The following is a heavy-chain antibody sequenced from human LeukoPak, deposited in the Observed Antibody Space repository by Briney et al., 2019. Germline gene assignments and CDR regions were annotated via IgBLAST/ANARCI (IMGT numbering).Heavy chain of an antibody. CDR2: IYHSGST. D-gene: IGHD2-15*01. Sequence: SETLSLTCTVSGYSISSGYYWGWIRQPPGKGLEWIGSIYHSGSTYYNPSLKSRVIISVDTSKNQFSLKLSSVTAADTAVYYCAKNGTPGRVLLAAARYNWFDPWGQGTLVTVSS. J-gene: IGHJ5*02. V-gene: IGHV4-38-2*02. CDR3: AKNGTPGRVLLAAARYNWFDP. CDR1: GYSISSGYY.